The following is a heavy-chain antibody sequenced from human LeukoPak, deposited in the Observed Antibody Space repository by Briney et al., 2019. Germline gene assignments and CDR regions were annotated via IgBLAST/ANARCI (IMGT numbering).Heavy chain of an antibody. V-gene: IGHV3-7*01. J-gene: IGHJ4*02. Sequence: GGSLRLSCAASGFTFSIYWMSWVRQAPGKGLEWVANIKQDGSEKYYVDSVKGRFTISRDNAKNSLYLQMNSLRAEDTAVYYCARVWFSSLRSWGQGTLVTVSS. CDR2: IKQDGSEK. D-gene: IGHD6-13*01. CDR3: ARVWFSSLRS. CDR1: GFTFSIYW.